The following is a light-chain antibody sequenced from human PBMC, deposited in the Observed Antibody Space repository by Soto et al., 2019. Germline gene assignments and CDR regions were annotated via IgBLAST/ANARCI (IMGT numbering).Light chain of an antibody. Sequence: DIQMTQSPSSLSASVGDRVTITCRASQNIVTYLNWYLQKPGQAPKLLIYATSSLQSGVPPRFSGSGSGTDFTLTISSLEPEDFAVYFCLQRSDWPRGTFGGGTKVDIK. CDR2: ATS. V-gene: IGKV1-39*01. CDR3: LQRSDWPRGT. CDR1: QNIVTY. J-gene: IGKJ4*01.